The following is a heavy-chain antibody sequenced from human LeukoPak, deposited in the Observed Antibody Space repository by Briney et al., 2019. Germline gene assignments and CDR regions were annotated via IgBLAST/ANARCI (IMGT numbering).Heavy chain of an antibody. V-gene: IGHV1-2*02. J-gene: IGHJ5*02. CDR3: ARLIGSRGYCSGGSCRQRFDP. CDR2: INPNSGGT. D-gene: IGHD2-15*01. Sequence: GASVKVSCKASGYTFTGYYMHWVRQAPGQGLEWMGWINPNSGGTNYAQKFQGRGTMTRDPSISTAYMELSRLRSDDTAVYYCARLIGSRGYCSGGSCRQRFDPWGQGTLVTVSS. CDR1: GYTFTGYY.